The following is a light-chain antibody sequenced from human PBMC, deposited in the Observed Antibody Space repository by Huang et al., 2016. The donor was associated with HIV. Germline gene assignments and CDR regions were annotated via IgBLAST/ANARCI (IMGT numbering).Light chain of an antibody. V-gene: IGKV4-1*01. CDR1: QSVLSPSNNRNH. CDR2: WAS. J-gene: IGKJ1*01. CDR3: QQYYSIPG. Sequence: EIVMTQSPDSLAVSLGERATISCVSSQSVLSPSNNRNHLAWYQQQPRQPPKLLIYWASTRESGVPDRFRGSVSATDFTLTIDNLQAEDVALYFCQQYYSIPGFGQGTYVEV.